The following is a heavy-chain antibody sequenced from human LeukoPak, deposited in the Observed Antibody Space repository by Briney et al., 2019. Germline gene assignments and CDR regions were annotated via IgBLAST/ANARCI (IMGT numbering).Heavy chain of an antibody. V-gene: IGHV3-9*01. D-gene: IGHD6-19*01. CDR3: AKEPAGYYYYGMDV. CDR2: ISWNSGSI. CDR1: GFTFDDYA. J-gene: IGHJ6*02. Sequence: GRSLRLSCAASGFTFDDYAMHWFRQAPGKGLEWVSGISWNSGSIGYADSVKGRFTISRDNAKNSLYLQMNSLRAEDTALYYCAKEPAGYYYYGMDVWGQGTTVTVSS.